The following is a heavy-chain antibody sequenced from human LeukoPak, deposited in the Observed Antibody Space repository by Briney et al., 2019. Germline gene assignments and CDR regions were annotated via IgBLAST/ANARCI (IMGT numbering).Heavy chain of an antibody. CDR1: GFTFSNYG. V-gene: IGHV3-23*01. CDR2: ITTGDGNT. D-gene: IGHD7-27*01. CDR3: AKDGGLWVSAHWGDS. J-gene: IGHJ4*02. Sequence: GGSLRLSCIASGFTFSNYGMSWVRQAPGKGLKWVSTITTGDGNTYYADSVKGRFTVSRDDSKNTLYLQMNSLRAEDTAVYYCAKDGGLWVSAHWGDSWGRGTLVTVSS.